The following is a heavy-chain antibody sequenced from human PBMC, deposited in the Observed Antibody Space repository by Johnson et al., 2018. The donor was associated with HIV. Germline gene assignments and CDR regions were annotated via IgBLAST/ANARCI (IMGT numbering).Heavy chain of an antibody. Sequence: VQLVESGGGVVQPGGSLRLSCAASGFTFSAYWMHWVRQAPGQGLVWVSAIGTAGDTYYPGSVKGRFTISRENAKNSLYLQMNSLRAGDTAVYYCARVTNDAFDIWGQGTMVTVSS. J-gene: IGHJ3*02. CDR1: GFTFSAYW. CDR2: IGTAGDT. V-gene: IGHV3-13*01. CDR3: ARVTNDAFDI.